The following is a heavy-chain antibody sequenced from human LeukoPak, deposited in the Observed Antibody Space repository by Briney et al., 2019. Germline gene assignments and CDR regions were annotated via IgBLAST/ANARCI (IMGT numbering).Heavy chain of an antibody. CDR2: IYYSGST. CDR1: GGSIRNDNYY. V-gene: IGHV4-31*03. CDR3: ARLYGSGKNYFDY. D-gene: IGHD3-10*01. J-gene: IGHJ4*02. Sequence: SQTLSLTCTVSGGSIRNDNYYWSWVRQHPGKGLEWIGYIYYSGSTYYNPSPKSRVTLLVDSSKSHFSLKLTSVSTADTAVYYCARLYGSGKNYFDYWGQGTLVTVSS.